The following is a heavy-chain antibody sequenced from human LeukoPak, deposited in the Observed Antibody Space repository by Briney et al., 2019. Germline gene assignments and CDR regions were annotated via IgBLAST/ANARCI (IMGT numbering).Heavy chain of an antibody. CDR1: GGSISSYY. Sequence: SETLCLTRTDSGGSISSYYWSWIRQPPGKGLEWIGYMYYSGTINYNPSLKSRVTISVDTSRNQFSLKLSSVTAADTAMYYCARAWATDYFDYWGQRTRLRVSS. J-gene: IGHJ4*02. CDR3: ARAWATDYFDY. V-gene: IGHV4-59*12. CDR2: MYYSGTI.